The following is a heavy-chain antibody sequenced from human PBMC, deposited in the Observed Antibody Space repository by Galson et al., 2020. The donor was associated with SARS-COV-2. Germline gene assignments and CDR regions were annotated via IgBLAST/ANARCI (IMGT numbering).Heavy chain of an antibody. CDR3: ARLGYSGYALANWGLHY. V-gene: IGHV4-39*01. CDR2: IYYSGST. Sequence: SETLSLTCTVSGGSISSSSYYWGWIRQPPGKGLEWIGSIYYSGSTYYNPSLKSRVTISVDTSKNQFSLKLSSVTAADTAVYYCARLGYSGYALANWGLHYWGQGTLVTVSS. J-gene: IGHJ4*02. D-gene: IGHD5-12*01. CDR1: GGSISSSSYY.